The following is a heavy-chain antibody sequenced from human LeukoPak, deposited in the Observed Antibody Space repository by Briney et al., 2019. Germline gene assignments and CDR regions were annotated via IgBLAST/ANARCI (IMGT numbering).Heavy chain of an antibody. D-gene: IGHD1-1*01. CDR2: ISGSGVNT. CDR1: EFTFSSYA. J-gene: IGHJ4*02. Sequence: GGSLRLSCAASEFTFSSYAMSWVRQAPGKGLEWVAGISGSGVNTYHADSVKGRFTISRDNAKNSVYLQMNSLRAEDTAVYYCARGIGLERRDFQFDYWGQGILVTVSS. CDR3: ARGIGLERRDFQFDY. V-gene: IGHV3-23*01.